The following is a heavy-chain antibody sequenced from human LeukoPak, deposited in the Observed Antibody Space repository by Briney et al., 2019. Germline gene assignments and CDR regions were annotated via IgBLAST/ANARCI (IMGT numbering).Heavy chain of an antibody. Sequence: GGSLRLSCAASGFTFSSYSMNWVRQAPGKGLEWVSSISSSSSYIYYADSVKGRFTISRDNAKNSLYLQMNSLRAEDTAVYYCARDYSGSYDYYYYMDVWGKGTTVTVSS. D-gene: IGHD3-10*01. CDR1: GFTFSSYS. CDR2: ISSSSSYI. CDR3: ARDYSGSYDYYYYMDV. J-gene: IGHJ6*03. V-gene: IGHV3-21*01.